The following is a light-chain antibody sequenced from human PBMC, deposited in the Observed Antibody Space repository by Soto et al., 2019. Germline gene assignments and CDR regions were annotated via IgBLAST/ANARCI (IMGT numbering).Light chain of an antibody. Sequence: QSVLTQPASDSGSPGQSITISCHGTSSDVGGHNSVSWYRQDPGKAPNLMIYDVSNRPSGVSDRFSGSKSGNTASLTISWIQIYDKADYYFSLFTSSVSYVVGTGTKVTVL. J-gene: IGLJ1*01. CDR3: SLFTSSVSYV. CDR1: SSDVGGHNS. CDR2: DVS. V-gene: IGLV2-14*01.